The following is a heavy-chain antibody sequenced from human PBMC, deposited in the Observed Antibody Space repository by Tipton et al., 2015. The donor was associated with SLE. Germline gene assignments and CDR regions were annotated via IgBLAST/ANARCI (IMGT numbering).Heavy chain of an antibody. CDR1: GGSISSYY. Sequence: TLSLTCTVSGGSISSYYWSWIRQPAGEGLEWIGRIFTSGNTNYNPSLKSRVTISVDTSKNQFSLELSSVTAADTAVYYCARETEDTGWIHSRDYIYYYYYVDVWGQGTTVTVSS. D-gene: IGHD6-19*01. CDR3: ARETEDTGWIHSRDYIYYYYYVDV. J-gene: IGHJ6*03. CDR2: IFTSGNT. V-gene: IGHV4-4*07.